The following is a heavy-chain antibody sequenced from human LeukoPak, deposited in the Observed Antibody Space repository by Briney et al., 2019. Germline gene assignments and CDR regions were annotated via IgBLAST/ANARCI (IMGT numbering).Heavy chain of an antibody. D-gene: IGHD2-15*01. V-gene: IGHV1-24*01. J-gene: IGHJ4*02. CDR3: ATDTRRRAGLDY. CDR2: FDPEDGET. CDR1: GYTLTELS. Sequence: ASVKVSCKVSGYTLTELSMHWVRQAPGKGLEWMGGFDPEDGETIYAQKFQGRVTMTEDTSTDTAYMELSSLRSEDTDVYYCATDTRRRAGLDYWGQGTLVTVSS.